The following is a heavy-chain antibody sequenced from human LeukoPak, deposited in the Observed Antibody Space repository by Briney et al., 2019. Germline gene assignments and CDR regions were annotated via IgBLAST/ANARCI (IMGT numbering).Heavy chain of an antibody. CDR3: ARSGHIRLWDLPTPFDF. V-gene: IGHV1-46*01. D-gene: IGHD1-26*01. J-gene: IGHJ4*02. CDR2: INPSGGST. Sequence: ASVKVSCKASGYIFTNYYMHWVRQAPGQGLEWMGIINPSGGSTNYAQNFQGRLTLTRDTSASTVSMELSSLRSEDTAVYYCARSGHIRLWDLPTPFDFWGQGTLVTVSS. CDR1: GYIFTNYY.